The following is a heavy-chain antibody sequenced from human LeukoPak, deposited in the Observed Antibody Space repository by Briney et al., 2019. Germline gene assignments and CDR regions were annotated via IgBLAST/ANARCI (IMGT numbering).Heavy chain of an antibody. CDR3: AKVQEMGTILPPFHY. CDR1: GFTSTTYW. V-gene: IGHV3-74*01. D-gene: IGHD5-24*01. Sequence: GGSLRLSCVASGFTSTTYWMHWVRHAPGKGLVWVSRINSDGSSTSYADSVKGRFTISRDNSKNTLYLQGSRLRAADTAVYYCAKVQEMGTILPPFHYWGQGTLVTVSS. J-gene: IGHJ4*02. CDR2: INSDGSST.